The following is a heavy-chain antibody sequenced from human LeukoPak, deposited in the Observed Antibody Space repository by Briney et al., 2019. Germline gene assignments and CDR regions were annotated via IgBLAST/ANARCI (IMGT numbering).Heavy chain of an antibody. CDR2: ISGSGGST. Sequence: PGGSLRLSCAASGFTFNNYAMSWVRQAPGKGPEWLSAISGSGGSTTDAASVKGRFTTSRDNSKSPLYLQMNSLSAEDTAIYYCAKIFHTDGYYLGEHLFDAWGQGTLVTVSS. D-gene: IGHD3-22*01. CDR1: GFTFNNYA. CDR3: AKIFHTDGYYLGEHLFDA. V-gene: IGHV3-23*01. J-gene: IGHJ5*02.